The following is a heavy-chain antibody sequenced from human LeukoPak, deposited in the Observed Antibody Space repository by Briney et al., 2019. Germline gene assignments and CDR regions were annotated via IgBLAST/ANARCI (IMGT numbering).Heavy chain of an antibody. D-gene: IGHD6-13*01. V-gene: IGHV5-51*01. CDR2: IYPGDSDT. CDR3: ARMIATGDRGYFDY. Sequence: GESLKISCKGSGYTFSTYWIAWVRQMPGKGLEWVAIIYPGDSDTRYSPSFQGQVTISVDRSVSTAYLQWSGLKTSDTAMYYCARMIATGDRGYFDYWGQGTLVTVSS. J-gene: IGHJ4*02. CDR1: GYTFSTYW.